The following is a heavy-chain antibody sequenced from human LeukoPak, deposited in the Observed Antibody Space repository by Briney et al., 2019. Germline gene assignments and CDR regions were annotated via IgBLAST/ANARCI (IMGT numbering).Heavy chain of an antibody. CDR2: IYYSGST. CDR1: GGSISSSSYY. V-gene: IGHV4-39*01. Sequence: PSETLSLTCTVSGGSISSSSYYWGWIRQPPGKGLEWIGSIYYSGSTYYNPSLKSRVTISVDTSKNQFSLKLSSVTAADTAVYYCARHLQSSSWYVPWWFDPWGQGTLVTVSS. CDR3: ARHLQSSSWYVPWWFDP. D-gene: IGHD6-13*01. J-gene: IGHJ5*02.